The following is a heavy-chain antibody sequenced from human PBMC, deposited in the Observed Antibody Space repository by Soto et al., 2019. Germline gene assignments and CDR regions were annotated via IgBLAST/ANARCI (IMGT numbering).Heavy chain of an antibody. V-gene: IGHV1-46*01. D-gene: IGHD2-21*02. Sequence: QVQLMQSGAEVKKPGASVKVSCKASGDTFTNYYIHWVRQAPGQGLEWMGTVNPSGGHTTYAQHFLGRVSRTRDTSTSTLYKELTSLTSDDTAVYYCARGEHVVVVTAALDYWGQGTLVTVSS. CDR3: ARGEHVVVVTAALDY. J-gene: IGHJ4*02. CDR2: VNPSGGHT. CDR1: GDTFTNYY.